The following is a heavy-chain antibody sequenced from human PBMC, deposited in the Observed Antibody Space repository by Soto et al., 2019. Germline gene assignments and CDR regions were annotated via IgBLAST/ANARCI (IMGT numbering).Heavy chain of an antibody. CDR3: AREIGSSGWLYYYYGMDV. CDR1: GFTFSSYG. J-gene: IGHJ6*02. CDR2: IWYDGSNK. D-gene: IGHD6-19*01. Sequence: GGSLRLSCAASGFTFSSYGMHWVRQAPGKGLEWVAVIWYDGSNKYYADSVKGRFTISRDNSKNTLYLQMNSLRAEDTAVYYCAREIGSSGWLYYYYGMDVWGQGTTVTVSS. V-gene: IGHV3-33*01.